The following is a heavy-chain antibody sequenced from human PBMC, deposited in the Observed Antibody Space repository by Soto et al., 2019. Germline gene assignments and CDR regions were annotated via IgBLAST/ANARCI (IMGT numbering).Heavy chain of an antibody. D-gene: IGHD6-13*01. CDR3: AASDSSSWKPDY. CDR1: GDSFSSYA. J-gene: IGHJ4*02. Sequence: QVQLVQSGAEMKKPGSSVKVSCKVSGDSFSSYAISWVRQAPGEGLEWVGGIIPIFETANYAQNFQGRVTITAVESTTTAYLEVTRLRPQDTAVFYCAASDSSSWKPDYWGQGTLITVSS. CDR2: IIPIFETA. V-gene: IGHV1-69*01.